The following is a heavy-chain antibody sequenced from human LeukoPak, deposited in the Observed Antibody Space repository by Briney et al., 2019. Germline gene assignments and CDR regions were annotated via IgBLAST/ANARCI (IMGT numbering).Heavy chain of an antibody. Sequence: GGSLRLSCAASGFTFNSYAMHWVRQAPGKGLEWVAVIWHTGLNKYYADSVQGRFTVSRDNSKNTLYLQMSSLTIEDTAVYYCASLAAAVPDAFDAWGQGTRVTVSS. CDR1: GFTFNSYA. D-gene: IGHD2-15*01. CDR2: IWHTGLNK. J-gene: IGHJ3*01. CDR3: ASLAAAVPDAFDA. V-gene: IGHV3-30*04.